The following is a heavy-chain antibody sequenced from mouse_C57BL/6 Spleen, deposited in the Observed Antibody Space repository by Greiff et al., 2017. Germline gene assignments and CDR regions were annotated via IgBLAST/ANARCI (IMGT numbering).Heavy chain of an antibody. Sequence: QVQLQQPGAELVKPGASVKMSCKASGYTFTSYWITWVKQRPGQGLEWIGDIYPGSGSTNYNEKFKSKATLTVDTSSSTAYMQLSSLSSEDSAVFYCARDTTVGTYFGYWGPGTTLTVSS. J-gene: IGHJ2*01. CDR2: IYPGSGST. CDR1: GYTFTSYW. CDR3: ARDTTVGTYFGY. D-gene: IGHD1-1*01. V-gene: IGHV1-55*01.